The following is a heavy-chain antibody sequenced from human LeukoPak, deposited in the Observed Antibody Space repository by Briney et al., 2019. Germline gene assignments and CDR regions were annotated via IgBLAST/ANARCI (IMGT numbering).Heavy chain of an antibody. V-gene: IGHV4-61*02. CDR3: ARTAYYYPGDV. J-gene: IGHJ6*02. Sequence: NSSETLSLTCTVSGCSISSGTYYWSWIRQPAGKGLEWIGRISTSGSTNYHPSLKSRVTISVDTSKNQFSLKLSSVTAADTAVYYCARTAYYYPGDVWGQGTTVTVSS. CDR1: GCSISSGTYY. CDR2: ISTSGST.